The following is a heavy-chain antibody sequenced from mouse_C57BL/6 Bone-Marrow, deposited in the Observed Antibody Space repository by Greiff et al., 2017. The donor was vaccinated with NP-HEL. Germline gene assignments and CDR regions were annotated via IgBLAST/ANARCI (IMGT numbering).Heavy chain of an antibody. CDR2: IHPNSGST. CDR1: GYTFTSYW. CDR3: TTPSYSYYFDY. Sequence: VQLQQPGAELVKPGASVKLSCKASGYTFTSYWMHWVKQRPGQGLEWIGMIHPNSGSTNYNEKFKSKATLTVNKSSSTAYMQLSSLTSEDSAVYYCTTPSYSYYFDYWGQGTTLTVSS. D-gene: IGHD1-1*01. J-gene: IGHJ2*01. V-gene: IGHV1-64*01.